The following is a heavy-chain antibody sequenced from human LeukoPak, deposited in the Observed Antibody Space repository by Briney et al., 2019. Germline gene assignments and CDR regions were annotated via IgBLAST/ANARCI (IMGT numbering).Heavy chain of an antibody. CDR3: ARDHYGDYVDY. J-gene: IGHJ4*02. D-gene: IGHD4-17*01. Sequence: GGSLRLSCAASGFTFSSSAMSWVRQAPGKGLEWVSAISNNGGYTYYADSVQGRFTISRDNSKSTLCLRMNSLRAEDTAVYYCARDHYGDYVDYWGQGTLVTVSS. CDR2: ISNNGGYT. CDR1: GFTFSSSA. V-gene: IGHV3-23*01.